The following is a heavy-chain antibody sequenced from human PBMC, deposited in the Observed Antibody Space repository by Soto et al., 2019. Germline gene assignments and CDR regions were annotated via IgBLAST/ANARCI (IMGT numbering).Heavy chain of an antibody. V-gene: IGHV3-23*01. D-gene: IGHD3-22*01. J-gene: IGHJ6*02. CDR3: ARGETTMITDYYAMAV. CDR2: ISGTGGST. CDR1: GFTFTSYA. Sequence: PGGSLRLSCAASGFTFTSYAFTWVRQAPGKGLEWVSAISGTGGSTFYSDSVMGRFTISRDNSKNTLYLQMNSLRAEDTAVYYWARGETTMITDYYAMAVWGQGTTVTVSS.